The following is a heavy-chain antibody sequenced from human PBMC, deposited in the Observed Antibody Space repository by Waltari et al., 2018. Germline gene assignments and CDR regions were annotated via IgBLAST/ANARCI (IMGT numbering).Heavy chain of an antibody. J-gene: IGHJ4*02. Sequence: EVQLVESGGGLVQPGGSLKLSCAASGFTFRASALHWVRQASGKGLEWVGRIRSKANSYATAYAASVKGRFTISRDDSKNTAYLQMNSLKTEDTAVYYCTSSTVTPAYWGQGTLVTVSS. D-gene: IGHD4-17*01. V-gene: IGHV3-73*01. CDR2: IRSKANSYAT. CDR3: TSSTVTPAY. CDR1: GFTFRASA.